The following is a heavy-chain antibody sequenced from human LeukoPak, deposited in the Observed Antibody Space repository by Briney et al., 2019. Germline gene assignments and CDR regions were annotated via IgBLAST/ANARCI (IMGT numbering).Heavy chain of an antibody. J-gene: IGHJ2*01. Sequence: SVKVSCKASGGTFSSYAISWVRQAPGQGLEWMGRIIPILGIANYAQKFQGRVTITADKSTSTAYMELSSLRSEDTAVYYCASPPTYCGGDCYPGYWYFDLWGRGTLVTVSS. CDR3: ASPPTYCGGDCYPGYWYFDL. CDR1: GGTFSSYA. CDR2: IIPILGIA. D-gene: IGHD2-21*02. V-gene: IGHV1-69*04.